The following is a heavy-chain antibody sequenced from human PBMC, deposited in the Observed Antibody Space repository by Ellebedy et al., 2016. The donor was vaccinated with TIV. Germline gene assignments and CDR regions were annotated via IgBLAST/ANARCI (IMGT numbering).Heavy chain of an antibody. D-gene: IGHD5/OR15-5a*01. V-gene: IGHV1-2*02. CDR3: TRDLTNIVSGDY. CDR2: INPNSGGT. CDR1: GYTFTDYY. Sequence: AASVKVSCKTSGYTFTDYYIHWVRQAPGQGLEWMAWINPNSGGTNYAQKFQGRVTVTRDTSTGTAFLELSRLESDDTAVYYCTRDLTNIVSGDYWGQGTLITVSS. J-gene: IGHJ4*02.